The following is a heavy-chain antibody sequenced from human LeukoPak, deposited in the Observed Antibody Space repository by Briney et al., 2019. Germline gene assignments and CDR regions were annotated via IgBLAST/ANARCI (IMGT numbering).Heavy chain of an antibody. Sequence: SETLSLTCADYGGPFSGFFWSWIRQPPGKGLEWIGEINHSGTTNYNPSLKSRVAISIDTSKNQFSLKLTSVTAADTAVYYCAKASFNNEAAPNNRPGSGPWGQGTLVTVSS. CDR1: GGPFSGFF. V-gene: IGHV4-34*01. CDR2: INHSGTT. D-gene: IGHD2-8*01. J-gene: IGHJ5*02. CDR3: AKASFNNEAAPNNRPGSGP.